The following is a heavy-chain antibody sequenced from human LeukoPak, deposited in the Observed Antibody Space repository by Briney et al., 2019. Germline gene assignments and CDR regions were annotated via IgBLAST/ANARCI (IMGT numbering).Heavy chain of an antibody. V-gene: IGHV3-21*01. CDR3: ARGVLSGWAAMAFDY. CDR1: RFTFSSYS. CDR2: ISSSSSYI. Sequence: GGSLRLSCAASRFTFSSYSMNWVRQAPGKGLEWVSSISSSSSYIYYADSVKGRFTISRDNAKNSLYLQMNSLRAEDTAVYYCARGVLSGWAAMAFDYWGQGTLVTVSS. D-gene: IGHD5-18*01. J-gene: IGHJ4*02.